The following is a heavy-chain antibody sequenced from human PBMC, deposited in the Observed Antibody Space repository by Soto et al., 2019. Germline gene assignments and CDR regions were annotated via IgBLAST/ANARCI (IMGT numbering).Heavy chain of an antibody. CDR1: GFSLTSGVVG. J-gene: IGHJ6*02. Sequence: QITLKESGPTLGKPTQTLTLTCTFSGFSLTSGVVGVGWIRQPPGEALEWLALIYRNDEQYYNPSLRNRRTRTSDTSKNRVVLTLPNMDPVDTATYYGTDRLPRPAGEDFWGQGTTVTLS. D-gene: IGHD3-10*01. V-gene: IGHV2-5*01. CDR3: TDRLPRPAGEDF. CDR2: IYRNDEQ.